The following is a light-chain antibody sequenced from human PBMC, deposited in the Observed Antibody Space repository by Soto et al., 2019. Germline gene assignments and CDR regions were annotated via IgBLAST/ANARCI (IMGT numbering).Light chain of an antibody. CDR2: AAA. V-gene: IGKV1-16*02. CDR3: QKYNSDPRT. CDR1: QDIGYS. J-gene: IGKJ1*01. Sequence: DIQMTQSPSSLSASVGARVTITCRASQDIGYSLGWFQQRPGKAPKSLIYAAATLQSRVPSKFSGSGSWTHCPRTISSLQPADFGTYSWQKYNSDPRTFGQGTKVEIK.